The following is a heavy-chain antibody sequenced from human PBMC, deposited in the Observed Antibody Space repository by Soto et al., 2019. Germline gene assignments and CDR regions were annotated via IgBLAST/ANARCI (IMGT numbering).Heavy chain of an antibody. CDR1: GYTFSNFG. J-gene: IGHJ6*02. D-gene: IGHD3-16*01. CDR3: ARDQSFDRTYYYGIDV. CDR2: ISPFNGNT. Sequence: ASVKVSCKASGYTFSNFGISWIRQARGQGLEWMGWISPFNGNTNYGQTLQGRVTLTTETSTSTVYMELRSLRSDDTAVCYCARDQSFDRTYYYGIDVWGQGTTVTVSS. V-gene: IGHV1-18*01.